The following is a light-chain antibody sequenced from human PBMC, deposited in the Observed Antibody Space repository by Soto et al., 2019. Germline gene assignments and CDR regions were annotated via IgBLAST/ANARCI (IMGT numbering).Light chain of an antibody. Sequence: DIQMTQSPSSVSASVGDRVTITCRASQGIGRWLAWYQQKPGKAPKLLIYVASSLQSEVPSRFSGSGSGTDFKLTISSLQPEDFATYFCQQANSFPPTFGQGTRLDIK. V-gene: IGKV1D-12*01. CDR2: VAS. CDR3: QQANSFPPT. CDR1: QGIGRW. J-gene: IGKJ5*01.